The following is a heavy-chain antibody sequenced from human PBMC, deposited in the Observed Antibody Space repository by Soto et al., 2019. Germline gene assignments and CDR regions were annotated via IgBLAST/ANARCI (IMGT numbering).Heavy chain of an antibody. D-gene: IGHD5-18*01. CDR2: IKQDGSET. CDR3: AGGTGWLTDK. Sequence: EVYLVESGGDLVQPGGSLRLSCAASGFIFSDHWMNWVRQAPGKGLEWVANIKQDGSETKYVESVRGRFTISRDNAKNSLYLQMNTLSAEDKAVYYCAGGTGWLTDKWGQGTLVAVSS. CDR1: GFIFSDHW. J-gene: IGHJ4*02. V-gene: IGHV3-7*04.